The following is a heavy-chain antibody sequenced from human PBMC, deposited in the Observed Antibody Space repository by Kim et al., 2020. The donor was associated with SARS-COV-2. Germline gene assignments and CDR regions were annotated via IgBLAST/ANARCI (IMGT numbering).Heavy chain of an antibody. V-gene: IGHV4-4*07. CDR3: ARLTGYSSGWYGGDYSYGMDV. CDR1: GGSISSYY. CDR2: IYTSGST. Sequence: SETLSLTCTVSGGSISSYYWSWIRQPAGKGLEWIGRIYTSGSTNSNPSLKSRVTMSVDTSKNQFSLTLSSVTAADTAVYYCARLTGYSSGWYGGDYSYGMDVWGQGTTVTVSS. J-gene: IGHJ6*02. D-gene: IGHD6-19*01.